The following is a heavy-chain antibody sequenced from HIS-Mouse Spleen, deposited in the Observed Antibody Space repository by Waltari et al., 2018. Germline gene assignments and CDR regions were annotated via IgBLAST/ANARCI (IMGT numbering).Heavy chain of an antibody. J-gene: IGHJ4*02. CDR2: TYYRSKWYN. D-gene: IGHD2-8*01. CDR3: ARGYCTNGVCYDY. Sequence: QVPLQQSGPGLVKPSQPLPLTCAISGDSASSNSAAWNCTRQSPSRGLEWLGRTYYRSKWYNDYAVSVKSRITINPDTSKNQFSLQLNSVTPEDTAVYYCARGYCTNGVCYDYWGQGTLVTVSS. CDR1: GDSASSNSAA. V-gene: IGHV6-1*01.